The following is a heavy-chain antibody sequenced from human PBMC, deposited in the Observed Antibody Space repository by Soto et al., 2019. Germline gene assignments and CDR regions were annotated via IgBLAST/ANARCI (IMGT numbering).Heavy chain of an antibody. D-gene: IGHD2-21*01. Sequence: GGSLRLSCAASGFTFSDYGMNWVRQAPGKRLEWVAAISGSAGNTYYADSVKGRFSTSRDNSKNQFSLKLSSVTAADTAVYYCARAGVRAPVPLWYWGQGTLVTVSS. CDR1: GFTFSDYG. J-gene: IGHJ4*02. CDR3: ARAGVRAPVPLWY. V-gene: IGHV3-23*01. CDR2: ISGSAGNT.